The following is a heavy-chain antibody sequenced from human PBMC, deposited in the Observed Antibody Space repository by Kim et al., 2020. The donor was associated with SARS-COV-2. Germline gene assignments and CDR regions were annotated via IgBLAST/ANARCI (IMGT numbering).Heavy chain of an antibody. J-gene: IGHJ4*02. CDR1: GYTFTSYY. D-gene: IGHD6-13*01. CDR3: SRTPAAGNFDY. V-gene: IGHV1-46*01. CDR2: INPSGGST. Sequence: ASVKVSCKASGYTFTSYYMHWVRQAPGQGLEWMGIINPSGGSTSYAQKFQGRVTMTRDTSTSTVYMELSSLRSEDTAVYYCSRTPAAGNFDYWGQGTLVTVSS.